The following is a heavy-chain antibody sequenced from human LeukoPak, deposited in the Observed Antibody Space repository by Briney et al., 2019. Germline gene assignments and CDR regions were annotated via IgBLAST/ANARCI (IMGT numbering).Heavy chain of an antibody. CDR1: GGSISSSSYY. CDR3: ATSSSDYYYDSSGYYIH. V-gene: IGHV4-39*01. Sequence: SETLSLTCTVSGGSISSSSYYWGWIRQPPGKGLEWIGSIYYSGSTYYNPSLKSRVTISVDTSKNQFSLKLSSVTAADTAVYYCATSSSDYYYDSSGYYIHWGQGTLVTVSS. CDR2: IYYSGST. J-gene: IGHJ4*02. D-gene: IGHD3-22*01.